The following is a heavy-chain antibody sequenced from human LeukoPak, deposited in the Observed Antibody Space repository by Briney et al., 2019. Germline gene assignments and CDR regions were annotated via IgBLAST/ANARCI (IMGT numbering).Heavy chain of an antibody. V-gene: IGHV3-64*01. CDR3: ARGLSLSVAYAFDI. D-gene: IGHD3-16*02. J-gene: IGHJ3*02. Sequence: GGSLRLSCAASGFSFSSYAMHWVRQAPGKGLDYVSAINSNGGSTYYANSVNGRFTISRDNTKSTLYLQMSSLRAEDMAVYYCARGLSLSVAYAFDIWGQGTMVTVSS. CDR1: GFSFSSYA. CDR2: INSNGGST.